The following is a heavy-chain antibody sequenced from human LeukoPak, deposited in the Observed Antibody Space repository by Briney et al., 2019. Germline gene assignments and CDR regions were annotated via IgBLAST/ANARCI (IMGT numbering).Heavy chain of an antibody. J-gene: IGHJ4*02. CDR3: AKTGVPAASYFDY. Sequence: QPGGSLRLSCAASGFTFSSYGMHWVRQAPGKGLEWVAFIRYDGSNKYYADSVKGRFTVSRDNSKNTLYLQMNSLRAEDTAVYYCAKTGVPAASYFDYWGQGTLVTVSS. CDR2: IRYDGSNK. CDR1: GFTFSSYG. D-gene: IGHD2-2*01. V-gene: IGHV3-30*02.